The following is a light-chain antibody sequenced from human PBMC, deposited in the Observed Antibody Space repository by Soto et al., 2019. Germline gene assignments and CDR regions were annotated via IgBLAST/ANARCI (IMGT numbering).Light chain of an antibody. Sequence: DIQLTQSPSFLSASVGDRVTITCRASQGLSSDLAWYQQKPGKAPKLLIYAASTLQSGVPSRFSGRGSGTQFTLKISSLQPEDFVPYYCYHLKSYPIPFGQGTRLEIK. CDR1: QGLSSD. J-gene: IGKJ5*01. CDR3: YHLKSYPIP. V-gene: IGKV1-9*01. CDR2: AAS.